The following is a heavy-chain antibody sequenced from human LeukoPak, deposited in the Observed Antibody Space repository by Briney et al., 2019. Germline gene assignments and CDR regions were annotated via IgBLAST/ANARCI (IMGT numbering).Heavy chain of an antibody. V-gene: IGHV1-24*01. J-gene: IGHJ4*02. CDR3: ATGAMVYDF. Sequence: VTVSHTVSLSTLPTKFIEGLRPAPAKGFEWRGSLSPRDGETSHAQNFQGRFNMPADTATYIAYMEMSSLESGDTAVYSCATGAMVYDFWGQGTLVTVSS. CDR2: LSPRDGET. CDR1: LSTLPTKF. D-gene: IGHD3-10*01.